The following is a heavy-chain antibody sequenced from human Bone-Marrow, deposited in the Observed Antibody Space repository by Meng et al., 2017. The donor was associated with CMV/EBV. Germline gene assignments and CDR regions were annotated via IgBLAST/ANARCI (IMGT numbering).Heavy chain of an antibody. V-gene: IGHV4-39*07. CDR1: GGSISSSSYY. Sequence: GSLRLSCTVSGGSISSSSYYWGWIRQPPGKGLEWMGSIYYSGSTYYNPSLKSRVTISVDTSKNQFSLRLSSVTAADTAVYYCARETGSADYWGQGTLVTVSS. CDR3: ARETGSADY. J-gene: IGHJ4*02. D-gene: IGHD7-27*01. CDR2: IYYSGST.